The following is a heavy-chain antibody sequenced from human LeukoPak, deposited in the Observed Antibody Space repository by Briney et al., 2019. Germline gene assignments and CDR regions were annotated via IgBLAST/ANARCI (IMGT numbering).Heavy chain of an antibody. CDR3: ARDGTMVRGVRYYFMDV. J-gene: IGHJ6*03. V-gene: IGHV3-48*01. Sequence: GGSLRLSCAASGFTFSSYSMNWVRQAPGKGLEWVSYISSSSSTIYYADSVKGRFTISRDNAKKSLYLQLNSLRAEDTAVYFCARDGTMVRGVRYYFMDVWGKGTTVTVSS. CDR2: ISSSSSTI. D-gene: IGHD3-10*01. CDR1: GFTFSSYS.